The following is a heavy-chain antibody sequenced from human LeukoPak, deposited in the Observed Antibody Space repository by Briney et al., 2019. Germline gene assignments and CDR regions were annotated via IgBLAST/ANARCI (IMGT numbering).Heavy chain of an antibody. J-gene: IGHJ4*02. CDR3: ATRIPNSGSYSH. CDR2: INPSGGST. CDR1: GYTFTSYY. Sequence: ASVKVSCKASGYTFTSYYIHWVRQAPGQGLEWMGIINPSGGSTSYAQKFQGRVTMTRDTSTSTVYMELSSLRSEDTAVYYCATRIPNSGSYSHWGQGTLVTVSS. V-gene: IGHV1-46*03. D-gene: IGHD1-26*01.